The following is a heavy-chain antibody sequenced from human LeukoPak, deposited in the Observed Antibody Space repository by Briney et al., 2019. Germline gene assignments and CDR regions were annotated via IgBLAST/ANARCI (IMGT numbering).Heavy chain of an antibody. CDR1: GYTFSSYD. J-gene: IGHJ6*03. CDR3: ARGEVWLQFHMDV. D-gene: IGHD5-24*01. Sequence: ASVKVSCKASGYTFSSYDINWVRQATGQGLEWMGWMNPNSGGTNYAQKFQGRVTMTRDTSISTAYMELSRLRSDDTAVYYCARGEVWLQFHMDVWGKGTTVTVSS. V-gene: IGHV1-2*02. CDR2: MNPNSGGT.